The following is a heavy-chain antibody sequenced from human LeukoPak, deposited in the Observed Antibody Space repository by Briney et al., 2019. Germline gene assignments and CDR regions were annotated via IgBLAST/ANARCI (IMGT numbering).Heavy chain of an antibody. CDR2: IWYDGSNY. J-gene: IGHJ4*02. D-gene: IGHD3-10*01. Sequence: PGTSLRLSCAASGFTFSSYGMKWVRQAPGKGLEWVAIIWYDGSNYYYADSVKGRFTISRDNSKNTLYLQMNSLRPEDTAVYYCARDADGVVDYWGQGTLVTVSS. CDR3: ARDADGVVDY. V-gene: IGHV3-33*01. CDR1: GFTFSSYG.